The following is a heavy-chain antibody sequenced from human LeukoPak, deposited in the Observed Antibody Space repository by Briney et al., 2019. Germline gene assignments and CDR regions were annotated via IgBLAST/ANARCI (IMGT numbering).Heavy chain of an antibody. J-gene: IGHJ4*02. D-gene: IGHD2-2*01. CDR2: IYSSGST. CDR3: ARGYCTSTSCSENRYYFDS. Sequence: PSETLSLTCTVSGGSITSAGYCWGWIRQPDGKGLEWIVRIYSSGSTNANPSLKSRVTISVDTSKNQFSLKLSSVTAADTAVYYCARGYCTSTSCSENRYYFDSWGQGTLVTVSS. V-gene: IGHV4-61*02. CDR1: GGSITSAGYC.